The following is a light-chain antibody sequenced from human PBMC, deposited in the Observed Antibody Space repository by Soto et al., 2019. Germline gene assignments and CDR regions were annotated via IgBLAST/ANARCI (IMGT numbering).Light chain of an antibody. Sequence: DIVMTQSPLSLPVTPGEPASISCRSSQTLLHSNGYNYLDWYLQKPGQSPQLLISLGSDRASGVPDRFSGSGSGTDFTLKISRVEAEDVGVYYCMQSLQTPWTFGQGTKVGIK. CDR1: QTLLHSNGYNY. CDR2: LGS. CDR3: MQSLQTPWT. V-gene: IGKV2-28*01. J-gene: IGKJ1*01.